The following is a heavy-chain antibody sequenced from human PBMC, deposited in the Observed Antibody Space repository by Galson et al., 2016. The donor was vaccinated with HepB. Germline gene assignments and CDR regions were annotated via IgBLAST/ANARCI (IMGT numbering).Heavy chain of an antibody. CDR2: ISGSTGST. J-gene: IGHJ3*02. CDR3: EKDLSDYDDSSGFYYCCTFDI. Sequence: SLRLSCAASGFTFTTYAMSWVRQAPGKGLEWVSVISGSTGSTKNADSVKGRFTISRDNSKNTLYLQMNSLRAEDTAVYYCEKDLSDYDDSSGFYYCCTFDIWGQGTMVTVSS. CDR1: GFTFTTYA. D-gene: IGHD3-22*01. V-gene: IGHV3-23*01.